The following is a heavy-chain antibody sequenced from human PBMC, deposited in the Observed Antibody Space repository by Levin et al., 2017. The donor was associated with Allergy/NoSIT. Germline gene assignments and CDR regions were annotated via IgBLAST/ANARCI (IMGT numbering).Heavy chain of an antibody. Sequence: SETLSLTCAVYGGSFSGYYWSWIRQPPGKGLEWIGEINHSGSTNYNPSLKSRVTISVDTSKNQFSLKLSSVTAADTAVYYCARRNRGKRPNLGRSFDSGWYGDCIYFDYWGQGTLVTVSS. CDR1: GGSFSGYY. CDR2: INHSGST. CDR3: ARRNRGKRPNLGRSFDSGWYGDCIYFDY. J-gene: IGHJ4*02. V-gene: IGHV4-34*01. D-gene: IGHD6-19*01.